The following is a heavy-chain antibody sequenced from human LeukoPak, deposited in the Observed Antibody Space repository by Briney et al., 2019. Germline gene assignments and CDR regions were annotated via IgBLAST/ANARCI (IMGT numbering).Heavy chain of an antibody. J-gene: IGHJ6*03. V-gene: IGHV5-51*01. CDR1: GYSFTSYW. CDR3: ARRGYGYYYYMDV. D-gene: IGHD5-18*01. Sequence: GGSLKISCKTSGYSFTSYWIGWVRQMPGKGLEWMGIIYPGDSDTKYSPSFQGQVTISADKSISTAYLQWSSLKASDTAMYYCARRGYGYYYYMDVWGKGTTVTVSS. CDR2: IYPGDSDT.